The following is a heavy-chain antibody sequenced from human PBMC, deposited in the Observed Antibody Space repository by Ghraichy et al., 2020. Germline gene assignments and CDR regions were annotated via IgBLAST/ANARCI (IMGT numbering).Heavy chain of an antibody. CDR2: ISSSSSTI. V-gene: IGHV3-48*02. D-gene: IGHD3-16*02. CDR1: GFTFSSYS. Sequence: GGSLRLSCAASGFTFSSYSMNWVRQAPGKGLEWVSYISSSSSTIYYADSVKGRFTISRDNAKNSLYLQMNSLRDEDTAVYYCARAGYDYIWGSYRGRVEMYNWFDPWGQGTLVTVSS. CDR3: ARAGYDYIWGSYRGRVEMYNWFDP. J-gene: IGHJ5*02.